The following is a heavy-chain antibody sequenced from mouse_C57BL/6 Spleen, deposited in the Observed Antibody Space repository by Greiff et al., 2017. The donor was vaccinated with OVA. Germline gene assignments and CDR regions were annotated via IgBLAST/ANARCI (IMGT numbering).Heavy chain of an antibody. Sequence: EVKLQESGGGLVKPGGSLKLSCAASGFTFSSYAMSWVRQTPEKRLEWVATISDGGSYTYYPDNVKGRFTISRDNAKNNLYLQMSHLKSEDTAMYYCARAINYEYFDYWGQGTTLTVSS. CDR1: GFTFSSYA. CDR2: ISDGGSYT. J-gene: IGHJ2*01. CDR3: ARAINYEYFDY. V-gene: IGHV5-4*03. D-gene: IGHD2-1*01.